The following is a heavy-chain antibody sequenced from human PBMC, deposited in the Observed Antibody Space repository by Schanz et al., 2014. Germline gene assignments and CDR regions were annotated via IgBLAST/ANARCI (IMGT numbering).Heavy chain of an antibody. V-gene: IGHV4-31*03. Sequence: QVQLQESGPGLVKPSQTLSLTCTVSGASISSGGYYWDWIRLLPGKGLEWIGYISYSGSTSFNPSLKSRLTMSVDTSKNQFSLRLSSVTAADTAVYYCARHGGIPYCPIDVWGQGTTVTVSS. CDR3: ARHGGIPYCPIDV. CDR2: ISYSGST. CDR1: GASISSGGYY. D-gene: IGHD3-16*01. J-gene: IGHJ6*02.